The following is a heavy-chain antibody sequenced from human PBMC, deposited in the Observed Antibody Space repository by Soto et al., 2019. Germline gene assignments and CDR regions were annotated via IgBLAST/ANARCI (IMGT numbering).Heavy chain of an antibody. V-gene: IGHV3-30*14. CDR3: ARGPITQTSCIDQ. D-gene: IGHD1-20*01. CDR1: GSSLIIYR. J-gene: IGHJ4*02. CDR2: ISYDGGNQ. Sequence: FLRLSRAVSGSSLIIYRIACVRQAPGKGLEWVTVISYDGGNQYYADSVKGRFTISRDNSKDTLYLQMHSLRADDTAVYFWARGPITQTSCIDQWGQGTLVTRSS.